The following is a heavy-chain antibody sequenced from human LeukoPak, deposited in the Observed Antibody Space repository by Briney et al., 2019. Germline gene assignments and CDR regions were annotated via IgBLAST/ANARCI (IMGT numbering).Heavy chain of an antibody. D-gene: IGHD1-7*01. CDR2: ISGSSIYI. Sequence: GGSLRLSCAASGFTFSTYAMSWVRQAPGKGLQWISSISGSSIYIYYADSVKGRFTISRDNAKKSLYLQMNSLRVEDTAMYYCVRGSENYNGAADYWGQGTLVTVSS. CDR1: GFTFSTYA. CDR3: VRGSENYNGAADY. J-gene: IGHJ4*02. V-gene: IGHV3-21*01.